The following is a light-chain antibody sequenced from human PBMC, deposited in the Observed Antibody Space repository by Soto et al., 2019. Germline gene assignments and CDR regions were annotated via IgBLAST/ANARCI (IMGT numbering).Light chain of an antibody. V-gene: IGKV3-15*01. CDR2: DAS. CDR1: QSVNRN. J-gene: IGKJ4*01. CDR3: QQYNNWPLT. Sequence: EIVMTQSPATLSVSPGERATLSCRASQSVNRNLAWYQQKPGQTPRLLIYDASSRATGIPARFSGSGSGTEFNLTISGLQSEDFAVYYCQQYNNWPLTFGGGTNVEIK.